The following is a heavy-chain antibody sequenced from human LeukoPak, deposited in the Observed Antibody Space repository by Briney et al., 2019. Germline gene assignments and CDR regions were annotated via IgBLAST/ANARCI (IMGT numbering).Heavy chain of an antibody. J-gene: IGHJ4*02. V-gene: IGHV1-2*02. D-gene: IGHD6-19*01. CDR3: ARSIAVAGKPYDY. Sequence: ASVKVSCKASGYTFTGYYMHWVRQAPGQGLEWMGWINPNSGGTNYAQKFQGRVTMTRDTSTSTVYMELSSLRSEDTAVYYCARSIAVAGKPYDYWGQGTLVTVSS. CDR1: GYTFTGYY. CDR2: INPNSGGT.